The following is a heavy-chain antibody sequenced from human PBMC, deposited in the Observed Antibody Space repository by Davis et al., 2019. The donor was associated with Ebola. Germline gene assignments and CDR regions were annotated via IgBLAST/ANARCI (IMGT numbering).Heavy chain of an antibody. CDR3: ARGPQLERYDY. CDR1: GGSISSYY. J-gene: IGHJ4*02. V-gene: IGHV4-59*01. D-gene: IGHD1-1*01. Sequence: MPSETLSLTCTVSGGSISSYYWSWIRQPPGKGLEWIGYIYYSGSTNYNPSLKSRVSISVDTSKNQFSLKLSSVTAADTAVYYCARGPQLERYDYRGQGTLVTVSS. CDR2: IYYSGST.